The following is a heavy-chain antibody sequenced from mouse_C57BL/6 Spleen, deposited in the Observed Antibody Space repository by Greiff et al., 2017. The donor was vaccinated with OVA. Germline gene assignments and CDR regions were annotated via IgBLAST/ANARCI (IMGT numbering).Heavy chain of an antibody. J-gene: IGHJ4*01. CDR1: GYTFTSYW. CDR2: IDPSDSYT. Sequence: QVQLQQPGAELVMPGASVKLSCKASGYTFTSYWMHWVKQRPGQGLEWIGEIDPSDSYTTYNQKFKGKSTLTVDKSSSTAYMQLSSLTSEDSAVDYGARGYGSSHYAMDYWGQGTSVTVSS. D-gene: IGHD1-1*01. CDR3: ARGYGSSHYAMDY. V-gene: IGHV1-69*01.